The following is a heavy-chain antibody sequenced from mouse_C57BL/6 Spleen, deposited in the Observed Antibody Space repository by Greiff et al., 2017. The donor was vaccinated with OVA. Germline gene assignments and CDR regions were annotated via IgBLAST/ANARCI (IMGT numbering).Heavy chain of an antibody. D-gene: IGHD1-1*01. CDR2: IYPGSGST. Sequence: VQLQQSGAELVKPGASVKMSCKASGYTFTSYWITWVKQRPGQGLEWIGDIYPGSGSTNYNEKFKSKATLTVDTSSSTAYMQLSSLTSEDSAVYYCAHYYGSSPWFAYWGQGTLVTVSA. CDR3: AHYYGSSPWFAY. V-gene: IGHV1-55*01. CDR1: GYTFTSYW. J-gene: IGHJ3*01.